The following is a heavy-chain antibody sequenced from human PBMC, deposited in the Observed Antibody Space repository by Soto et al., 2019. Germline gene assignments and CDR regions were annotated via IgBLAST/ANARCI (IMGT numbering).Heavy chain of an antibody. J-gene: IGHJ6*02. V-gene: IGHV1-69*02. Sequence: QVQLVQSGAEVKKPGSSVKVSCKASGGTFSSYTISWVRQAPGQGLEWMGRIIPILGIANYAQKFQGRVTITADKSTSTAYRELSSLRSEDTAVYYCASGPVQTTHYYYGMDVWGQGTTVTVSS. D-gene: IGHD4-4*01. CDR3: ASGPVQTTHYYYGMDV. CDR2: IIPILGIA. CDR1: GGTFSSYT.